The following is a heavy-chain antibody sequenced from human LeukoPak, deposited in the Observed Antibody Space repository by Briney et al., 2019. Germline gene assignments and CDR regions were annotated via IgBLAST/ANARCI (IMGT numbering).Heavy chain of an antibody. CDR2: ISGSGGST. J-gene: IGHJ4*02. V-gene: IGHV3-23*01. CDR3: TRLSGSGLKDY. D-gene: IGHD3-10*01. Sequence: GGTLRLSCAASGFTFSSYAMSWVRQAPGKGLEWVSAISGSGGSTYYADSVKGRFTISRDNSKNTLYLQMNSLKTEDTAVYYCTRLSGSGLKDYWGQGTLVTVSS. CDR1: GFTFSSYA.